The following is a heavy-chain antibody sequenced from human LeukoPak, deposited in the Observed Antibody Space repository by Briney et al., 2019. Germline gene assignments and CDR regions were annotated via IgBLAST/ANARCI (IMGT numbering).Heavy chain of an antibody. Sequence: SETLSLTPTVSGDSLSSGSSYCSWSRQPPRRGLEWIGRIYTTGSTNYNPSLKSRVTISVDTSKNQFSLKLSSVTAADTAVYYCARQWRAGATYFDYWGQGTLVTVSS. J-gene: IGHJ4*02. D-gene: IGHD1-26*01. CDR2: IYTTGST. CDR3: ARQWRAGATYFDY. CDR1: GDSLSSGSSY. V-gene: IGHV4-61*02.